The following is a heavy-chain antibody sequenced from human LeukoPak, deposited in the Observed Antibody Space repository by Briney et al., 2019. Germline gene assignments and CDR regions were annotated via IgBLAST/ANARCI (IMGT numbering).Heavy chain of an antibody. Sequence: SVKVSCKASGGTFSSYAISWVRQAPGQGLEWMGGIIPIFGTANYAQKFQGRVTITADESTSTAYMELSSLRSEDTAVYYCARAGTYYYDSSGLIFDYWGQGTLVAVSS. CDR1: GGTFSSYA. V-gene: IGHV1-69*13. CDR3: ARAGTYYYDSSGLIFDY. D-gene: IGHD3-22*01. CDR2: IIPIFGTA. J-gene: IGHJ4*02.